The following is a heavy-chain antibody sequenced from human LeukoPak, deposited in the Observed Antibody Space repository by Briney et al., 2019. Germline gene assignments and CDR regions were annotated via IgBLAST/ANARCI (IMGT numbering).Heavy chain of an antibody. CDR1: GGSISSSSYY. V-gene: IGHV4-39*01. CDR2: IYYSGST. J-gene: IGHJ4*02. CDR3: ARRVDSSSYDY. D-gene: IGHD6-6*01. Sequence: SETLSLTCTVSGGSISSSSYYWGWIRQPPGKGLEWIGSIYYSGSTYYNPSLKSRVTISVDTSKNQFSLKLSSVTAVDTAVYYCARRVDSSSYDYWGQGTLVTVSS.